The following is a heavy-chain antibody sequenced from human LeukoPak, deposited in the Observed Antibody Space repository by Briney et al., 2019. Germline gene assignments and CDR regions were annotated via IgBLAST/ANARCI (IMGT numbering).Heavy chain of an antibody. D-gene: IGHD4/OR15-4a*01. Sequence: GGSLRLSCTVSGFTVSSNSMSWVRQAPGKGLEWVPFIYSDNTHYSDSVKGRFTISRDNSKNTLYLQMNSLRAEDTAVYYCARRAGAYSHPYDYWGQGTLVTVSS. J-gene: IGHJ4*02. V-gene: IGHV3-53*01. CDR1: GFTVSSNS. CDR3: ARRAGAYSHPYDY. CDR2: IYSDNT.